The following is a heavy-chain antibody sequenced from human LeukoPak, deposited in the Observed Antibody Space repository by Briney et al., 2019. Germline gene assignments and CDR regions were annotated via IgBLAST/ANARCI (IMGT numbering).Heavy chain of an antibody. J-gene: IGHJ4*02. Sequence: GGSLRLSCAASGFTFSSYAMSWVRQAPGKGLEWVSAISGSGGFTYYADSVKGRFTISRDNSKNTLYLQMNSLGAEDTALYYCAKDWDSGSYSADYWGQGTLVTVSS. CDR2: ISGSGGFT. CDR3: AKDWDSGSYSADY. CDR1: GFTFSSYA. D-gene: IGHD1-26*01. V-gene: IGHV3-23*01.